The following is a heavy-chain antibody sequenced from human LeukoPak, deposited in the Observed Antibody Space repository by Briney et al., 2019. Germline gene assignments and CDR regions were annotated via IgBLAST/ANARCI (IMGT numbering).Heavy chain of an antibody. V-gene: IGHV3-48*04. CDR1: GLTFSSYS. D-gene: IGHD3-10*02. CDR2: ISSSGSTI. Sequence: GGSLRLSCVASGLTFSSYSMNWVRQAPGKGVEWVSYISSSGSTIYYADSVKGRFTISRDNAKNSLYLQMNSLRAEDTAVYYCAELGITMIGGVWGKGTTVTISS. J-gene: IGHJ6*04. CDR3: AELGITMIGGV.